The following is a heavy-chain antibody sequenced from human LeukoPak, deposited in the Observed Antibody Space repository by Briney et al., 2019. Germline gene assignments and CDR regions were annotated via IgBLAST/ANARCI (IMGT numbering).Heavy chain of an antibody. D-gene: IGHD4/OR15-4a*01. J-gene: IGHJ4*02. CDR2: ISGSSNYI. CDR1: GFTFSTYS. CDR3: ARVSSVPTPRALDY. Sequence: GGSLRLSCAASGFTFSTYSMNWLHQAPGKGPEWVSSISGSSNYIFYADSVKGRFTVSRDNARNSLFLQMNSLRAEDTAVYYCARVSSVPTPRALDYWGQGTLVTVSS. V-gene: IGHV3-21*01.